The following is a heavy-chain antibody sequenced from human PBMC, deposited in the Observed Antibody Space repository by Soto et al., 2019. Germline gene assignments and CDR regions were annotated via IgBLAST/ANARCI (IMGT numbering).Heavy chain of an antibody. V-gene: IGHV4-59*01. CDR2: IFSSGST. D-gene: IGHD2-2*01. CDR3: ARVGYCSSTPCWPIGYFEY. Sequence: QVQLQESGPGLVKPSETLSLTCTVSGDSISSFYWTWIRQPPGKGLEWVGYIFSSGSTNYNPSLKSRVTISVDTSENQFSLKLTSVTAADTAVYYCARVGYCSSTPCWPIGYFEYWSQGTLVTVSS. CDR1: GDSISSFY. J-gene: IGHJ4*02.